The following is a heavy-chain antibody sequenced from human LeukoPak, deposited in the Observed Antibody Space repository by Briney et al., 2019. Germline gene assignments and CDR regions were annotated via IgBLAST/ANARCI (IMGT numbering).Heavy chain of an antibody. CDR1: GFTFTTYW. D-gene: IGHD7-27*01. J-gene: IGHJ4*02. V-gene: IGHV3-7*01. CDR3: AKEHWATDY. Sequence: GGSMRLSCAASGFTFTTYWMTWVRQAPGKGLEWVANIKQDGSQKYYVDSVKGRFTISRDNAKNSLYLQMNSLKAEEAAVYYCAKEHWATDYWAQGTVVTVSS. CDR2: IKQDGSQK.